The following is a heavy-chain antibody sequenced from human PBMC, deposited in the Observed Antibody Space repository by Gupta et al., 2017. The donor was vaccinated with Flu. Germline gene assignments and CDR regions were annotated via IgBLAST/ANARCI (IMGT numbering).Heavy chain of an antibody. V-gene: IGHV1-46*01. J-gene: IGHJ3*02. Sequence: QLVQSGAEVKKPGASVKVSCKASGYTLTTYYMHWVRQVPGQGLEWMGIINPSGGSTSYAQKFQGTSYAQKFQGRVTMTSDTSTSTVYMELSSLRSEDTAVYYCAREVYYYDSSGYHRDAFDIWGQGTMVTVSS. D-gene: IGHD3-22*01. CDR1: GYTLTTYY. CDR3: AREVYYYDSSGYHRDAFDI. CDR2: INPSGGST.